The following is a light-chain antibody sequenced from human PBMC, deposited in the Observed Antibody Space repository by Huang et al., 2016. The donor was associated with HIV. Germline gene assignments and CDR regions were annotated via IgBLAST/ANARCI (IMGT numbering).Light chain of an antibody. CDR3: QQSYSTPLT. CDR1: QSIDTS. V-gene: IGKV1-39*01. Sequence: DIQMTQSPSSLSASVGDRVTITCRASQSIDTSLNWYQQKPGKAPKLLIYAASILQSGGPSRFSGSGSGTDFTLTISSLQPEDFATVYCQQSYSTPLTFGGGTKVEIK. CDR2: AAS. J-gene: IGKJ4*01.